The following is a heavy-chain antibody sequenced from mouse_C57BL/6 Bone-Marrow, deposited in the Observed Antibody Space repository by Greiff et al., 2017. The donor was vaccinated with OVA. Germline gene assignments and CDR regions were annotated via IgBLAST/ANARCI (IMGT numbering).Heavy chain of an antibody. CDR3: ARRGYYVDWYFDV. J-gene: IGHJ1*03. CDR2: INPSTGGT. V-gene: IGHV1-42*01. Sequence: EVQLVESGPELVKPGASVKISCKASGYSFTGYYMNWVKQSPEKSLEWIGEINPSTGGTTYNQKFKAKATLTVDKSSSTAYMQLKSLTSEDSAVYYCARRGYYVDWYFDVWGTGTTVTVSS. CDR1: GYSFTGYY. D-gene: IGHD2-3*01.